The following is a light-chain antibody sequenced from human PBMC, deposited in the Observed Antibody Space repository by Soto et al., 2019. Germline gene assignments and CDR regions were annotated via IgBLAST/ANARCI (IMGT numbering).Light chain of an antibody. CDR3: QQYGSSVYT. Sequence: EIVLTQSPGTLSLSPGERATLSCRASQSVSSSYLAWYQQKPGQAPRLLMYGASSRATGIPDRFSGSGSGTDFTLTISRLEPEDFAVYYCQQYGSSVYTFGQGTKLEIK. V-gene: IGKV3-20*01. CDR2: GAS. J-gene: IGKJ2*01. CDR1: QSVSSSY.